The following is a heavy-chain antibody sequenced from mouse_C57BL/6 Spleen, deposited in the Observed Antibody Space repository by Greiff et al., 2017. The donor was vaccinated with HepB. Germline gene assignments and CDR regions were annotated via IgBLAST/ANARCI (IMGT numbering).Heavy chain of an antibody. V-gene: IGHV1-52*01. D-gene: IGHD2-3*01. Sequence: VQLQQPGAELVRPGSSVKLSCKASGYTFPSYWMHWVKQRPIQGLEWIGNIDPSDSETHYNQKFKDKATLTVDKSSSTAYMQFSSLTSEDSAVYYCARSDGSHDYWGQGTTLTVSS. J-gene: IGHJ2*01. CDR1: GYTFPSYW. CDR2: IDPSDSET. CDR3: ARSDGSHDY.